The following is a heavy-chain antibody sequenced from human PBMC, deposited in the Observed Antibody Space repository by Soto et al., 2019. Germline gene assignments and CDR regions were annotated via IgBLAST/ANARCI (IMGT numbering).Heavy chain of an antibody. D-gene: IGHD3-22*01. Sequence: PGESLKISCRTSGYKFTSSWIAWVRQVPGKGLEWMGIIFPSDSDTRYSPSFQGLVTISADRSTSTAFLQWASLKASDTAVYFCARKDKSGYFNWFDPWGQGTLVTVSS. CDR1: GYKFTSSW. V-gene: IGHV5-51*01. CDR3: ARKDKSGYFNWFDP. J-gene: IGHJ5*02. CDR2: IFPSDSDT.